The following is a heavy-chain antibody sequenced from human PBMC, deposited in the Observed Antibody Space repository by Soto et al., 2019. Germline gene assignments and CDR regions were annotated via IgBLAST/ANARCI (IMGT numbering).Heavy chain of an antibody. D-gene: IGHD6-13*01. Sequence: SWVRQAPGKGLEWVSSITDTGVSTYYADSVKGRFTISRDNSRDTLFLQMNSLRAEDTAIYYCAKSSVWYPYFDSWGQGTLVTVSS. CDR2: ITDTGVST. CDR3: AKSSVWYPYFDS. V-gene: IGHV3-23*01. J-gene: IGHJ4*02.